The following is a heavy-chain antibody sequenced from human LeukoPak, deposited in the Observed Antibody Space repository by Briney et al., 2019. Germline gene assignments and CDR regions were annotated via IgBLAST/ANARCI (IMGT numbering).Heavy chain of an antibody. Sequence: GGSLRLSCAASGFTFSSYSMNWVRQAPGKGLEWVSSISSSSSYIYYADSVKGRFTISRDNAKNSLYLQMNSLRAEDTAVYYCARDPVYYYDSSGYTPRWGQGTMVTVSS. CDR3: ARDPVYYYDSSGYTPR. V-gene: IGHV3-21*01. CDR2: ISSSSSYI. J-gene: IGHJ3*01. CDR1: GFTFSSYS. D-gene: IGHD3-22*01.